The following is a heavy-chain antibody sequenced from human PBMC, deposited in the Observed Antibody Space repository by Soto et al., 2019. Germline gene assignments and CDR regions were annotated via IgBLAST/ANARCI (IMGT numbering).Heavy chain of an antibody. CDR2: ISYDGSNT. Sequence: PGGSLRLSCAASGSTFSRFSMHWVRQAPGKGLAWVAVISYDGSNTHYAESVRGRFNISRDDSKNTVYLQMNNLRGEDSAVYYCARDHGMFLSYYYYGMDVWGQGTTVTVSS. CDR1: GSTFSRFS. D-gene: IGHD3-10*02. V-gene: IGHV3-30-3*01. CDR3: ARDHGMFLSYYYYGMDV. J-gene: IGHJ6*02.